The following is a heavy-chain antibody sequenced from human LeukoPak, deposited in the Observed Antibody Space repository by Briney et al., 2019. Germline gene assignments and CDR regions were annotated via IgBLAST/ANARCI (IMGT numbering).Heavy chain of an antibody. CDR3: ARAGAVVDNWFDP. Sequence: ASVKVSCKAPGYTFTGYYMHWVRQAPGQGLEWMGWISGYNGKTKYAQKLQDRVTMTTDTSTTTAYMELRSLRSDDTAVYYCARAGAVVDNWFDPWGQGALVTVSS. D-gene: IGHD2-15*01. V-gene: IGHV1-18*04. J-gene: IGHJ5*02. CDR2: ISGYNGKT. CDR1: GYTFTGYY.